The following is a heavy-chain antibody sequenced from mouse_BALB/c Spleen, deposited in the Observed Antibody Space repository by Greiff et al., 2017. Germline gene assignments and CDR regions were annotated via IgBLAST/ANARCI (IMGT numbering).Heavy chain of an antibody. CDR1: GFTFSSYG. Sequence: EVMLVESGGGLVQPGGSLKLSCAASGFTFSSYGMSWVRQTPDKRLELVATINSNGGSTYYPDSVKGRFTISRDNAKNTLYLQMSSLKSEDTAMYYCAREGLRWGQGTLVTVSA. D-gene: IGHD3-1*01. CDR2: INSNGGST. CDR3: AREGLR. V-gene: IGHV5-6-3*01. J-gene: IGHJ3*01.